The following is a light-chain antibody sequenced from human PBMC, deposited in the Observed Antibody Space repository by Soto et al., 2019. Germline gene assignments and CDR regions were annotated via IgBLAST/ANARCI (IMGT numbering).Light chain of an antibody. CDR2: KAS. CDR3: QQYNHYFS. CDR1: ENINTW. V-gene: IGKV1-5*03. Sequence: DIQLTQSPSTLYASIGDRVTITCRAIENINTWLAWYQQKPGKAPKLLLYKASILESGVPSRFSGSGSGTEFTLTISSLQPDDFATYYCQQYNHYFSFGAGTKVEIK. J-gene: IGKJ3*01.